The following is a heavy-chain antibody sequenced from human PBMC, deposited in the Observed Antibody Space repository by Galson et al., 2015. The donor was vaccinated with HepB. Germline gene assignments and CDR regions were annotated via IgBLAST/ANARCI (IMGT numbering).Heavy chain of an antibody. CDR3: ARTPGAAAGILDN. V-gene: IGHV3-74*01. CDR1: GFTFSSSW. CDR2: INSDGRYI. J-gene: IGHJ4*02. D-gene: IGHD6-13*01. Sequence: SLRLSCAASGFTFSSSWMHWVRQVPGDGLVWVSRINSDGRYITYADSVKGRFTISSDNAKNTLYLQMNSPIAEATALYYCARTPGAAAGILDNWGQGSLVTVSS.